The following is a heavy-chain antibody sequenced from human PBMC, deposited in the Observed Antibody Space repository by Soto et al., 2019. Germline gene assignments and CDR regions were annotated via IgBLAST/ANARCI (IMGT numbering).Heavy chain of an antibody. CDR2: ISGSGGST. J-gene: IGHJ6*02. V-gene: IGHV3-23*01. D-gene: IGHD3-3*01. CDR1: GFTFSSYA. Sequence: PGGSLRLSCAASGFTFSSYAMSWVRQAPGKGLEWVSAISGSGGSTYYADSVKGRFTISRDNSKNTLYLQMNSLRAEDTAVYYCAKGFYDFWSGYDYYYGMDVWGQGTTVTVSS. CDR3: AKGFYDFWSGYDYYYGMDV.